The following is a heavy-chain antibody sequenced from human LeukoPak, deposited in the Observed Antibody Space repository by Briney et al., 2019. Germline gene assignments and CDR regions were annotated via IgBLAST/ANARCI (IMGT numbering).Heavy chain of an antibody. Sequence: SQTLSLTCTVPGGSISSGSYYCSWIRQPAGKGLEWIGRIYTSGGTNYNPSLKTRVTIPVATSKNQCSFKLSALPVADTAGYSRARGYYYGSGSTYNWFDPWGQGTLVTVSS. V-gene: IGHV4-61*02. D-gene: IGHD3-10*01. CDR2: IYTSGGT. CDR3: ARGYYYGSGSTYNWFDP. J-gene: IGHJ5*02. CDR1: GGSISSGSYY.